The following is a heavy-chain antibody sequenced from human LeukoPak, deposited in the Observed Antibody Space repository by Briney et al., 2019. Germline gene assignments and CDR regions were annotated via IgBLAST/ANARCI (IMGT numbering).Heavy chain of an antibody. V-gene: IGHV1-2*02. J-gene: IGHJ5*02. D-gene: IGHD6-13*01. CDR1: GYTFTGYY. CDR3: ARDRSSSWYGNWFDP. CDR2: INPNSGGT. Sequence: ASVKVSCKASGYTFTGYYMHWVRQAPGQGLEWMGWINPNSGGTNYAQKFQGRVTMTRDTSISTAYMELSRLRSDDTAVYYCARDRSSSWYGNWFDPWGQGTLVTVSS.